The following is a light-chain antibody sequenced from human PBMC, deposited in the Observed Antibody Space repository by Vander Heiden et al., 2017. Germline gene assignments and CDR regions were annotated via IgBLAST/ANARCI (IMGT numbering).Light chain of an antibody. CDR2: DVR. Sequence: QSALTPPAALSGSSGPVITIYASGTSSDVGGYNYVSWYQPHPGQAPKLMIYDVRHRPSGVSNRVSGSKSGNTASLTISGLQAEDDAYYDSSSYTSSSTLVFGTGTKVTGL. CDR1: SSDVGGYNY. CDR3: SSYTSSSTLV. V-gene: IGLV2-14*01. J-gene: IGLJ1*01.